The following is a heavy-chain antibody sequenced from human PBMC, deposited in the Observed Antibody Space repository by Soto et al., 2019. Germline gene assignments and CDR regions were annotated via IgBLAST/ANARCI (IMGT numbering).Heavy chain of an antibody. V-gene: IGHV4-34*01. Sequence: NPSETLSLTCAVYGGSFSGYYWSWIRQPPGKGLEWIGEINHSGSTNYNPSLKSRVTISVDTSKNQFSLKLSSVTAADTAVYYCARSKGDLTIFGVVIRPYYFDYWGQGTLVTVSS. J-gene: IGHJ4*02. CDR1: GGSFSGYY. CDR2: INHSGST. D-gene: IGHD3-3*01. CDR3: ARSKGDLTIFGVVIRPYYFDY.